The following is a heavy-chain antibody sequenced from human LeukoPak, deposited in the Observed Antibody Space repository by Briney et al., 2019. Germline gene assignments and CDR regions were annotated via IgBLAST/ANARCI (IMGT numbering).Heavy chain of an antibody. D-gene: IGHD3-22*01. CDR1: VFTFSSYA. J-gene: IGHJ4*02. CDR3: AKGSYYDSSGSFYFDY. V-gene: IGHV3-30-3*01. Sequence: GGSLRLSCAASVFTFSSYAMHWVRQAPGKGLEWVAVISSDGNNKYYADSVKGRFTISRDNSKNTLYLLMSSLRTEDTAAYYCAKGSYYDSSGSFYFDYWGQGTLVTVSS. CDR2: ISSDGNNK.